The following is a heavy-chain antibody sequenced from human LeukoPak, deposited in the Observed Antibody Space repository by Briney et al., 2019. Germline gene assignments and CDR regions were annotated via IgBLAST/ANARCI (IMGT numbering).Heavy chain of an antibody. V-gene: IGHV4-59*12. CDR2: IYYSGST. Sequence: SETLSLTCTVSGGSISSYYWSWIRQPPGKGLEWIGYIYYSGSTYYNPSLKSRVTISVDTSKNQFSLRLSSVTAADTAVYYCVSGNGYDFRYFDYWGQGTLVTVSS. J-gene: IGHJ4*02. CDR1: GGSISSYY. CDR3: VSGNGYDFRYFDY. D-gene: IGHD5-12*01.